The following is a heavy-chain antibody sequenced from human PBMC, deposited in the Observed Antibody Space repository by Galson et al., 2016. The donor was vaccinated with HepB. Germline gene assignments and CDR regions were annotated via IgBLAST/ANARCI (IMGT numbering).Heavy chain of an antibody. D-gene: IGHD3-16*01. V-gene: IGHV3-23*01. J-gene: IGHJ4*02. CDR2: ITGRGDTT. CDR3: GKHGGFDY. CDR1: GFSFSTAG. Sequence: SLRLSCAASGFSFSTAGMSWVRQTPGRGLEWLSGITGRGDTTHYADSVGGRFTISRDNSKNTLYLYMNNLRIGGTAVYYCGKHGGFDYWGQGALVTVSS.